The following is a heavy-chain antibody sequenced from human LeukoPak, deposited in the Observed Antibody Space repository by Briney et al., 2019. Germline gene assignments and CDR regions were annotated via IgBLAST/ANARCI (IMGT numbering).Heavy chain of an antibody. J-gene: IGHJ6*03. V-gene: IGHV3-7*01. CDR3: ARDRAIFGVVPRSTRGYYMDV. CDR2: IKHDGSEK. CDR1: GFTFSSYW. D-gene: IGHD3-3*01. Sequence: GGSLRLSCAASGFTFSSYWMSWVRQAPGKGLEWVANIKHDGSEKYYVDSVKGRFTISRDNAKNSLYLQMNSLRAEDTAVNYCARDRAIFGVVPRSTRGYYMDVWGKGTTVTVSS.